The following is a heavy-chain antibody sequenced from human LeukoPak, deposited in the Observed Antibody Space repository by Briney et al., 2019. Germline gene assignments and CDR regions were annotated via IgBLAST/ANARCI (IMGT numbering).Heavy chain of an antibody. CDR1: GFTVSSNY. CDR3: ARAVGWGSGSYFVY. D-gene: IGHD3-10*01. CDR2: IYSGGST. Sequence: GGSLRLSCAASGFTVSSNYMSWVRQAPGKGLEWVSVIYSGGSTYYSDSVKGRFTISRDNSKNTLYLQMNSLRAEETAVYYCARAVGWGSGSYFVYWGQGTLVTVSS. V-gene: IGHV3-53*01. J-gene: IGHJ4*02.